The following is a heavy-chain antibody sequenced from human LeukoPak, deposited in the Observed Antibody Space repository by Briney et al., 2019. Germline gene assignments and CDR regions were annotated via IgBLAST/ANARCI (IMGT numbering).Heavy chain of an antibody. CDR3: ARGPYYYDSSGCFDY. J-gene: IGHJ4*02. D-gene: IGHD3-22*01. Sequence: SETLSLTCTVSGYSISSGYFWGWIRQPPGKGLEWIGSIYHSGSTSYNPSLKSRLTISVDTSKNQFSLKLNFVTAADTAGYYCARGPYYYDSSGCFDYWGQGTLVTVSS. V-gene: IGHV4-38-2*02. CDR2: IYHSGST. CDR1: GYSISSGYF.